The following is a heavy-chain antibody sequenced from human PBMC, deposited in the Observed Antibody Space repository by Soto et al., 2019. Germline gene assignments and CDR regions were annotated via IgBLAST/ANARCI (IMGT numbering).Heavy chain of an antibody. V-gene: IGHV1-69*01. CDR1: GGTFSSYP. J-gene: IGHJ6*01. D-gene: IGHD2-15*01. CDR3: ARVVNITTYDMAV. CDR2: IITFFGTS. Sequence: QVQLVQSGAEVKKPGSSVKVSCEASGGTFSSYPINWVRQAPGQGLEWMVGIITFFGTSNYAQTLQGRVTISADEASSTAYMELRSLRSEDTAAYYCARVVNITTYDMAVWGQWTTVTVAA.